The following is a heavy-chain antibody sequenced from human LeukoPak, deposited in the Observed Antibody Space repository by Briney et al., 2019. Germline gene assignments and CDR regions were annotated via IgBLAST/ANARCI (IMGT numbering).Heavy chain of an antibody. V-gene: IGHV3-33*01. D-gene: IGHD3-22*01. CDR3: ARGDRPDYYDSSGYLDY. J-gene: IGHJ4*02. Sequence: GGSLRLSCAASGFTFSSYGMHWVRQAPGKGVEWVAVIWYDGSNKYYADSVKGRFTISRDNSKNTLYLQMNSLRAEDTAVYYCARGDRPDYYDSSGYLDYWGQGTLVTVSS. CDR1: GFTFSSYG. CDR2: IWYDGSNK.